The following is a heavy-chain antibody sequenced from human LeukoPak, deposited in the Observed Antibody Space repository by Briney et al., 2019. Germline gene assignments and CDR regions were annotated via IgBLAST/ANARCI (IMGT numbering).Heavy chain of an antibody. V-gene: IGHV1-3*01. CDR2: IDAGNGDT. Sequence: ASVKVSCKASGYTFSDYAVHWVRQAPGQRFEWMGWIDAGNGDTRYSQKFQGRVTMTRDTSTSTVYMELSSLRSEDTAVYYCARALEDIVVVPAARGWFDPWGQGTLVTVSS. D-gene: IGHD2-2*01. J-gene: IGHJ5*02. CDR1: GYTFSDYA. CDR3: ARALEDIVVVPAARGWFDP.